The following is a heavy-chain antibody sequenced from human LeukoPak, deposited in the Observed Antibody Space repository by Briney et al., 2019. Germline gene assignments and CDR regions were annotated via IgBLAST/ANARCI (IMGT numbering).Heavy chain of an antibody. CDR2: ISSTSSYI. CDR1: GFTFSSYS. CDR3: ARSSTSGGFDP. J-gene: IGHJ5*02. V-gene: IGHV3-21*01. D-gene: IGHD2-2*01. Sequence: GGSLRLSCAASGFTFSSYSMNWVRQSPGKGLEWVSSISSTSSYIYYADSVKGRFTISRDNAKNSLYLQMNSLRAEDTAVYYCARSSTSGGFDPWGQGTLATVSS.